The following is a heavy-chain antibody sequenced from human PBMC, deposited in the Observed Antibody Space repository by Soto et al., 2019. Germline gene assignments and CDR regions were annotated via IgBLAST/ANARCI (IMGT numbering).Heavy chain of an antibody. CDR2: IIPILGIA. CDR3: ARDAQPKGVAADGASDY. D-gene: IGHD6-19*01. V-gene: IGHV1-69*04. CDR1: GGTFSSYT. J-gene: IGHJ4*02. Sequence: SVKVSCKASGGTFSSYTXSWVRQAXXQGLEWMGRIIPILGIANYAQKFQGRVTITADKSTSTAYMELKSPTSDDTGVYYCARDAQPKGVAADGASDYWGQGTLVTAPQ.